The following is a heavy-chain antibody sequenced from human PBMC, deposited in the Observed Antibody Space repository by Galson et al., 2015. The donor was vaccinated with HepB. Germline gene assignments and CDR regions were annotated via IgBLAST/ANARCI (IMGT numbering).Heavy chain of an antibody. J-gene: IGHJ6*03. Sequence: SVKVSCKASGYTFTSYGISWVRQAPGQGLEWMGWVSAYNGNTNYAQKLQGRVTMTTDTSTSTAYMELRSLRSDDTAVYYCARVYYYYYYMDVWGKGTTVTVSS. CDR2: VSAYNGNT. CDR3: ARVYYYYYYMDV. CDR1: GYTFTSYG. V-gene: IGHV1-18*01.